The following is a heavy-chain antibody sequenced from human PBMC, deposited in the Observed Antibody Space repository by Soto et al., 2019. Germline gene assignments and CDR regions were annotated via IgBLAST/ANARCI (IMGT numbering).Heavy chain of an antibody. D-gene: IGHD1-26*01. CDR2: ISGNGGST. V-gene: IGHV3-23*01. Sequence: GGSLRLSCAASGFTFSSYAMSWVRQAPGKGLDWVSAISGNGGSTYYADSVKGRFTISRDNSKNTLYLQMNSLRAEDTAIYYCAKVLSNSGSYYTKIFDYWGQGTLVTVSS. CDR3: AKVLSNSGSYYTKIFDY. CDR1: GFTFSSYA. J-gene: IGHJ4*02.